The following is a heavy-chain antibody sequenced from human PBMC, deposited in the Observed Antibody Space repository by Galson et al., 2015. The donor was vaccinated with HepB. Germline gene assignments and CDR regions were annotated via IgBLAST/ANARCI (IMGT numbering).Heavy chain of an antibody. J-gene: IGHJ6*02. CDR3: AKEGGDYVHGPLGSYYYGMDV. D-gene: IGHD4-17*01. CDR2: ISGSGGST. CDR1: GFTFSSYA. Sequence: SLRLSCAASGFTFSSYAMSWVRQAPGKGLEWVSAISGSGGSTYYADSVKGRFTISRDNSKNTLYLQMNSLRAEDTAVYYCAKEGGDYVHGPLGSYYYGMDVWGQGTTVTVSS. V-gene: IGHV3-23*01.